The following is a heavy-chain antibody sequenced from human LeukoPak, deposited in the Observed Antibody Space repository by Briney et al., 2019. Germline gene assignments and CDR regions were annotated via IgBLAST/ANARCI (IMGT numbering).Heavy chain of an antibody. CDR3: ARVVLYYDFWSGYQIPGDFDY. J-gene: IGHJ4*02. V-gene: IGHV1-69*13. CDR2: IIPIFGTA. Sequence: SVKVSCKASGGTFSSYAISWVRQAPGQGLEWMGGIIPIFGTANYAQKFQGRVTITADESTSTAYMELSSLRSEDTAVYYCARVVLYYDFWSGYQIPGDFDYWGQGTLVTVSS. D-gene: IGHD3-3*01. CDR1: GGTFSSYA.